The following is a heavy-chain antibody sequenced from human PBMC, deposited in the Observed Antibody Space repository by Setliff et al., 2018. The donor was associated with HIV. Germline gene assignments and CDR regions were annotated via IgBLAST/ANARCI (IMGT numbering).Heavy chain of an antibody. CDR2: ILNREIT. CDR3: AKGGASSHWLGP. CDR1: GASISSDS. Sequence: ASETLSLTCTVSGASISSDSWSWIRQSPGKGLEWIGFILNREITNYNPSLQSRVSISMDTSKNQFSLKLHSVTAADTAIYHCAKGGASSHWLGPWGLGTLVTVSS. D-gene: IGHD3-16*01. J-gene: IGHJ5*02. V-gene: IGHV4-59*01.